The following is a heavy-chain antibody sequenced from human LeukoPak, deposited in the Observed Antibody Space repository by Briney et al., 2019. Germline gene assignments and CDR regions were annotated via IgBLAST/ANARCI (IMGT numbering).Heavy chain of an antibody. CDR3: ARPNYYDYYYYYYMDV. CDR2: INSDGSST. Sequence: GGSLRLSCAASGFTFSSYWMHWVRQAPGKGLVWVSRINSDGSSTSYADSVKGRFTISSDNAKNTLYLQMNSLRAEDTAVYYCARPNYYDYYYYYYMDVWGKGTTVTVSS. CDR1: GFTFSSYW. V-gene: IGHV3-74*01. D-gene: IGHD3-22*01. J-gene: IGHJ6*03.